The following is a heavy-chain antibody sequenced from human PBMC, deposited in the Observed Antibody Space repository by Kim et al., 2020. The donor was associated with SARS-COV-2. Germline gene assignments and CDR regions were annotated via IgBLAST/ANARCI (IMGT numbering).Heavy chain of an antibody. V-gene: IGHV4-34*01. Sequence: SETLSLTCAVYGGSFSGYYWSWIRQPPGKGLEWIGEINHSGSTNYNPSLKSRVTISVDTSKNQFSLKLSSVTAADTAVYYCARVWCSSTSCYRRNGMDVWAKGPRSPSP. CDR3: ARVWCSSTSCYRRNGMDV. D-gene: IGHD2-2*02. CDR2: INHSGST. J-gene: IGHJ6*02. CDR1: GGSFSGYY.